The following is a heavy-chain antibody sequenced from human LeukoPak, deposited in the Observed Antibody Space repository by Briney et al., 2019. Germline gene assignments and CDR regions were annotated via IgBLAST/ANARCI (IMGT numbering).Heavy chain of an antibody. V-gene: IGHV1-18*01. CDR3: VRVIYSSSHEPEADY. CDR2: ISAYNGNT. J-gene: IGHJ4*02. Sequence: ASVKVSCKASGYTFKLYGVSWVRQAPGQGLEWLGWISAYNGNTNYAQKFKGRLTMTTETSTSTGYLELRSLRSDDTAVYYCVRVIYSSSHEPEADYWGQGTLVTVSS. D-gene: IGHD6-6*01. CDR1: GYTFKLYG.